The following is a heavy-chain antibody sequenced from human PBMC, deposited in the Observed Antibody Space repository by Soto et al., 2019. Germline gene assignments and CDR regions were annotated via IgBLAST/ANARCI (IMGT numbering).Heavy chain of an antibody. D-gene: IGHD3-9*01. V-gene: IGHV3-23*01. CDR3: ATSFRYFDN. Sequence: EVQLLESGGGLVLPGGSLRLSCAGSGFTPTTTPLSWVRQAPGKGLEWLTSISGTGSLTYYVDSVKGRFFISRDNSKNTVTLQMNNLTVDDTAVYYCATSFRYFDNWGQGTRVSVSS. CDR2: ISGTGSLT. J-gene: IGHJ4*02. CDR1: GFTPTTTP.